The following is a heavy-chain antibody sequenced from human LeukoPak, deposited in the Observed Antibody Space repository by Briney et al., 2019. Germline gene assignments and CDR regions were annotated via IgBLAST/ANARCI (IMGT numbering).Heavy chain of an antibody. CDR1: GFTFRSYG. CDR2: ISGYGSYT. D-gene: IGHD1-14*01. CDR3: AASPDIETSGTLYYLDY. J-gene: IGHJ4*02. Sequence: PGGSLRLSCGGSGFTFRSYGMSWVRQVPGKGLEWVSSISGYGSYTYNADSVQGRFTISRDNSKNTLYLQMNNLRAEDAAIYYCAASPDIETSGTLYYLDYWGQGTLVTVSS. V-gene: IGHV3-23*01.